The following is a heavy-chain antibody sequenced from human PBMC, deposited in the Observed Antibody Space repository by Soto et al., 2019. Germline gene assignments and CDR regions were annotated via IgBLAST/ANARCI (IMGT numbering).Heavy chain of an antibody. Sequence: QVQLQESGPGLVKPSETLSLTCTVSGGSISSYYWNWIRQPPGKGLEWIGYIYYSGSTNYNPSLTILATISVDTSKNQFSPKLSSVTAADTAVYYCARGYGDYVSDYWGQGTLVTVSS. J-gene: IGHJ4*02. CDR1: GGSISSYY. V-gene: IGHV4-59*01. CDR3: ARGYGDYVSDY. CDR2: IYYSGST. D-gene: IGHD4-17*01.